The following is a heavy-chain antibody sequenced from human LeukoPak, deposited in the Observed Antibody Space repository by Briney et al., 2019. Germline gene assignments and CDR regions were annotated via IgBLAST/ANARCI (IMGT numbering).Heavy chain of an antibody. CDR1: GGSISSGDYY. CDR2: IYYSGST. CDR3: AREPPRGVMSAFDI. D-gene: IGHD3-10*01. Sequence: PSQTLSLTCTVSGGSISSGDYYWSWIRQPPGKGLEWIGYIYYSGSTYYNPSLKSRVTISVDTSKNQFSLKLSSVTAADTAVYYCAREPPRGVMSAFDIWGQGTMVTVSS. V-gene: IGHV4-30-4*01. J-gene: IGHJ3*02.